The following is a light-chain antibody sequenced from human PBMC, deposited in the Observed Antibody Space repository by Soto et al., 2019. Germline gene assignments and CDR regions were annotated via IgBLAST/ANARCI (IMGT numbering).Light chain of an antibody. CDR2: GAS. CDR3: QQYIRWPLT. CDR1: QSVSSN. Sequence: EIVMTQSPATLSVSPGERATLACRASQSVSSNLAWYQQKPGQAPSILIYGASTRATGTPARFSGSGSGTEFTLTISRLQSEDFEVYYCQQYIRWPLTFGGGTKVDI. V-gene: IGKV3-15*01. J-gene: IGKJ4*01.